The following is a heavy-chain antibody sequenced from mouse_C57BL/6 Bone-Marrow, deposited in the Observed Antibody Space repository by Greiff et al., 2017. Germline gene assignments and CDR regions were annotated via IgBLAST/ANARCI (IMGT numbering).Heavy chain of an antibody. CDR1: GYTFTSYW. Sequence: QVQLQQPGAELVRPGSSVKLSCKASGYTFTSYWMDWVKQRPGQGLEWIGNIYPADSGTHYNQKFKDKATLTVDISSSTAYMQLYSLTSEDSAVYSCVSGRSCGSRCFDYWGQGTTLTVSS. CDR3: VSGRSCGSRCFDY. CDR2: IYPADSGT. V-gene: IGHV1-61*01. D-gene: IGHD1-1*01. J-gene: IGHJ2*01.